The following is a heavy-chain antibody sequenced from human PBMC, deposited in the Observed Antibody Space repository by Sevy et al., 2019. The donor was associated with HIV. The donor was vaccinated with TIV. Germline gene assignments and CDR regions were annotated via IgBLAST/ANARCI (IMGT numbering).Heavy chain of an antibody. J-gene: IGHJ4*02. CDR3: AKDSVVVAAFDY. Sequence: GGSLRLSCAASGFTFSSYGMHWVRQAPGKGLEWVAFIRYDGSNKYYADSVKGRFTISRDNSKNTLYLQMNSLRAEETAVYYWAKDSVVVAAFDYWGQGTLVTVSS. CDR2: IRYDGSNK. D-gene: IGHD2-15*01. CDR1: GFTFSSYG. V-gene: IGHV3-30*02.